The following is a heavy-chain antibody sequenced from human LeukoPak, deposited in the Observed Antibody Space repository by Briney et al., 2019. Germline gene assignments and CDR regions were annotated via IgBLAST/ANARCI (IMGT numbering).Heavy chain of an antibody. Sequence: SETLSLTCTVSGGSISSGDYYWSWIRQPPGKGLEWIGYIYYSGSTYYNPSLKSRVTISVDTSKNQFSLKLSSVTAADTAVYYCARAAWELLGTYYFDYWGQGTLVTVSS. CDR3: ARAAWELLGTYYFDY. J-gene: IGHJ4*02. V-gene: IGHV4-30-4*02. CDR1: GGSISSGDYY. CDR2: IYYSGST. D-gene: IGHD1-26*01.